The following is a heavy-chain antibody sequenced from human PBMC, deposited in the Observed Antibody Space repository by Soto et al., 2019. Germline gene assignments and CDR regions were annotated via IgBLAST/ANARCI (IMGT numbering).Heavy chain of an antibody. Sequence: GGSLRLSCAASGFTFSSYWMSWVRQAPGKGLEWVANIKQDGSEKYYVDSVKGRFTISRDNAKNSLYLQMNSLRAEDTAMYYCARSFGGYDYLGLLKYYFDYWGQGTLVTVSS. V-gene: IGHV3-7*05. CDR3: ARSFGGYDYLGLLKYYFDY. D-gene: IGHD5-12*01. CDR1: GFTFSSYW. J-gene: IGHJ4*02. CDR2: IKQDGSEK.